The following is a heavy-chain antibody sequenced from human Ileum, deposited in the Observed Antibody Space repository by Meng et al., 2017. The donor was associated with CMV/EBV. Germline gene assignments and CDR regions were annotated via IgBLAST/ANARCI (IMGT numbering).Heavy chain of an antibody. CDR3: ARVNCSLGTCYDS. V-gene: IGHV4-61*01. J-gene: IGHJ5*01. CDR1: GGSVSDSRYY. Sequence: SETLSLTCTVSGGSVSDSRYYWSWIRRPPGKALEWIGYIYYSGSSKYNPSLKSRVTMSVDRSKDQFSLTMNSVTAADSAVYHCARVNCSLGTCYDSWGQGALVTVSS. CDR2: IYYSGSS. D-gene: IGHD2-15*01.